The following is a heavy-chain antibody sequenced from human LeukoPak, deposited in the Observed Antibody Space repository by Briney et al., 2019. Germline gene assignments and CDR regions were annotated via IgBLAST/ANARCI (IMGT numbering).Heavy chain of an antibody. V-gene: IGHV1-69*13. CDR1: AGNFSSYA. Sequence: SVKVSCKASAGNFSSYAINWVRQAPGQGLEWMGGIIPVFAIANYAQTFPGRVIITADESTSTAYMELSSLRSEDTAVYYCARCGGGTTCPSYYYFYMDVWGKGTTVTISS. D-gene: IGHD2-15*01. CDR2: IIPVFAIA. CDR3: ARCGGGTTCPSYYYFYMDV. J-gene: IGHJ6*03.